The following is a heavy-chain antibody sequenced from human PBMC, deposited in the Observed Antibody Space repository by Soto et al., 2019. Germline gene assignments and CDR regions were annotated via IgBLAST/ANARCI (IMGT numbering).Heavy chain of an antibody. J-gene: IGHJ4*02. V-gene: IGHV4-39*01. D-gene: IGHD1-1*01. CDR1: GGSISSSVFY. CDR3: AKPNSGRLTAGVSN. CDR2: IYYTGIT. Sequence: PSETLSLTCTVSGGSISSSVFYWGWIRQSPGKGLEWIGSIYYTGITYYNPSLKSRVTISVDTSKNRFSLKLSSVTASDTVVYYCAKPNSGRLTAGVSNWGRGTLVTVSS.